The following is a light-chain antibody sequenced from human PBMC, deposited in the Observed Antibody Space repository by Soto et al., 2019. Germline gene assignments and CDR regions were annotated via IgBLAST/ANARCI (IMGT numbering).Light chain of an antibody. Sequence: DIQLTQSPSTLSGSVGDRVTITCRASQTISSWLAWYQQKPGKAPKLLIYKASTLKSGVPSRFSGSGSGTEFTLTISSLQPEDLPTYYSQQSYSTPPTVGQGTKVDIK. J-gene: IGKJ1*01. V-gene: IGKV1-5*03. CDR3: QQSYSTPPT. CDR2: KAS. CDR1: QTISSW.